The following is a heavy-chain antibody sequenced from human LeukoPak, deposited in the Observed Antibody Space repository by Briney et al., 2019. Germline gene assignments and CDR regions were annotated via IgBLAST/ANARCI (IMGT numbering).Heavy chain of an antibody. D-gene: IGHD2-21*02. CDR1: GGSISNYY. Sequence: PSETLSLTCTVSGGSISNYYWSWIRQPAGKGLEWIGRIYTGGSTNYNPSLKSRVTMSVDTSKNQFSLKLSSVTAADTAVYYCARYSPMGGGVTYSDYWGQGTLVTVSS. V-gene: IGHV4-4*07. CDR2: IYTGGST. CDR3: ARYSPMGGGVTYSDY. J-gene: IGHJ4*02.